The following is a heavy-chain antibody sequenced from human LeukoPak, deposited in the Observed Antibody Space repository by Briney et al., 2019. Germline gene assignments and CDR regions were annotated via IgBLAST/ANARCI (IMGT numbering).Heavy chain of an antibody. Sequence: GEALKTSCKGSGYRSTSYWIGWVRQPPGKGLGWMWNIYPGDSDTRYSPSFQGGVTISADKSISTANLQWSSLKASDTAMYYCARLGRGSYYSLSDFDYWGQGTLVTVSS. CDR2: IYPGDSDT. CDR3: ARLGRGSYYSLSDFDY. J-gene: IGHJ4*02. D-gene: IGHD1-26*01. V-gene: IGHV5-51*01. CDR1: GYRSTSYW.